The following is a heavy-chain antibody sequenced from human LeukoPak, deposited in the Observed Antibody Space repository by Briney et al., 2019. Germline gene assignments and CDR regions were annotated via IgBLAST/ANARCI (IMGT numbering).Heavy chain of an antibody. J-gene: IGHJ6*02. V-gene: IGHV3-30*03. CDR2: ISYDGSNK. Sequence: PGGSLRLSCAASGFTFSSYAMSWVRQAPGKGLEWVAVISYDGSNKYYADSVKGRFTISRDNSKNTLYLQMNSLRAEDTAVYYCAREPTDYETYYYYGMDVWGQGTTVTVSS. CDR1: GFTFSSYA. D-gene: IGHD4-17*01. CDR3: AREPTDYETYYYYGMDV.